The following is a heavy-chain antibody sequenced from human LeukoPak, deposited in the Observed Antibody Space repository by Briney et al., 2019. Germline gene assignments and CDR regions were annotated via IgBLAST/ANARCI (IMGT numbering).Heavy chain of an antibody. V-gene: IGHV4-39*07. J-gene: IGHJ4*02. D-gene: IGHD3-9*01. CDR2: IYYSGST. Sequence: SETLSLTCTVSGGYISSSSYYWGWIRQPPGKGLEWIGSIYYSGSTYYNPSLKSRVTISVDTSKNQFSLKLSSVTAADTAVYYCARSQPYYDILTGYTPFDYWGQGTLVTVSS. CDR1: GGYISSSSYY. CDR3: ARSQPYYDILTGYTPFDY.